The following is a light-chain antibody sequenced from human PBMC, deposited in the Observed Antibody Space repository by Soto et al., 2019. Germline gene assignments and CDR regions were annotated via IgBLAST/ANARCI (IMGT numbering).Light chain of an antibody. CDR1: SSDVGGYNY. J-gene: IGLJ1*01. CDR3: SSYTSSSTLVV. V-gene: IGLV2-14*01. Sequence: HSVLTQPAYVSGSPGQSITISCTGTSSDVGGYNYVSWYQQHPGKAPKLMIYDVSNRPSGVSNRFSGSKSGNTASLTISGLQAEDEADYYCSSYTSSSTLVVFGTGTRSPS. CDR2: DVS.